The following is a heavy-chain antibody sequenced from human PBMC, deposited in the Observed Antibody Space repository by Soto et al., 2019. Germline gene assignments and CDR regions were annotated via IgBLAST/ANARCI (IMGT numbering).Heavy chain of an antibody. J-gene: IGHJ6*02. D-gene: IGHD6-13*01. V-gene: IGHV4-59*08. CDR1: GGSISSYY. Sequence: PSETLSLTCTVSGGSISSYYWSWIRQPPGKGLEWIGYIYYSGSTNYNPSLKSRVTISVDTSKNQFSLKLSSVTAADTAVYYCARRGAGYSRSYYGMDVWGQGTTVTVS. CDR3: ARRGAGYSRSYYGMDV. CDR2: IYYSGST.